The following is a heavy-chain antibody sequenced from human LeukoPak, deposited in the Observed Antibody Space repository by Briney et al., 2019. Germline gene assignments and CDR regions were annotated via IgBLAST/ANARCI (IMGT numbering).Heavy chain of an antibody. V-gene: IGHV4-59*08. CDR2: IYYSGST. CDR1: GGSISSYY. Sequence: LSETLSLTCTVSGGSISSYYWSWIRQPPGKGLEWIGYIYYSGSTNYNPSLKSRVTISVDTSKNQFSLKLSSVTAADTAVYYCARHVRDSSSWYHYFDYWGQGTLVTVSS. CDR3: ARHVRDSSSWYHYFDY. D-gene: IGHD6-13*01. J-gene: IGHJ4*02.